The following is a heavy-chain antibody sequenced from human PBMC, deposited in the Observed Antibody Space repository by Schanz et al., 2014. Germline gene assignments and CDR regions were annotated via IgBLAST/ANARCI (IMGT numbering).Heavy chain of an antibody. J-gene: IGHJ4*02. CDR2: INTGSGDT. Sequence: QIQLVQSGPAVKKPGATVKVSCKASGYTFPSYGISWVRQAPGQGLEWMGWINTGSGDTKYSQNFQGRVTITRDTSASTAYMELSSLRSEDTAVYSCARGIGGYGANNYFDYWGQGTLVTVAS. CDR1: GYTFPSYG. CDR3: ARGIGGYGANNYFDY. V-gene: IGHV1-18*01. D-gene: IGHD5-12*01.